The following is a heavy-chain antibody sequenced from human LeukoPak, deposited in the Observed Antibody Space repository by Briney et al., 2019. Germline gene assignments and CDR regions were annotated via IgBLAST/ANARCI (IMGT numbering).Heavy chain of an antibody. J-gene: IGHJ4*02. CDR1: GYTFTSYY. V-gene: IGHV1-46*03. D-gene: IGHD6-19*01. CDR2: INPSGGIT. Sequence: GASVKVSCKASGYTFTSYYMHWVRQAPGQGLEWRGRINPSGGITSYAQKFQGRVTMTRYTSTSTVYMELSSLRSEDTAVYYCARTQASTGWYVYWGPGTLVTVSS. CDR3: ARTQASTGWYVY.